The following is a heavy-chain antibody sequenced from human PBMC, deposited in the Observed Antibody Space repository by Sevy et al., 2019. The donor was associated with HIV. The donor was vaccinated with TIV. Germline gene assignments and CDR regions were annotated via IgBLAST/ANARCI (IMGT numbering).Heavy chain of an antibody. Sequence: ASVKVSCKASGGTFSSYAISWVRQAPGQGLEWMGGIIPIFGTANYAQKFQGRVTITADESTRTAYMELSSLRSEVTAMYYCARYRKGYGGYDFAPQGDYYSGMDVWGHGTTVTVSS. CDR3: ARYRKGYGGYDFAPQGDYYSGMDV. D-gene: IGHD5-12*01. CDR1: GGTFSSYA. CDR2: IIPIFGTA. J-gene: IGHJ6*02. V-gene: IGHV1-69*13.